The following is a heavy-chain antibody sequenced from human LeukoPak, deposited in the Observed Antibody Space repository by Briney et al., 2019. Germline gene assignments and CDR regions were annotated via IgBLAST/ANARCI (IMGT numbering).Heavy chain of an antibody. J-gene: IGHJ4*02. Sequence: SETLSLTCTVSGGSISSSSYYWGWIRQPPGKELEWIASIYYSGSTYYNPSLKSRVTISVDTSKNQFSLQPSSVTTADTAVYYCARTGWMATITAPLDYWGQGTLVTVSS. CDR3: ARTGWMATITAPLDY. D-gene: IGHD5-24*01. V-gene: IGHV4-39*07. CDR2: IYYSGST. CDR1: GGSISSSSYY.